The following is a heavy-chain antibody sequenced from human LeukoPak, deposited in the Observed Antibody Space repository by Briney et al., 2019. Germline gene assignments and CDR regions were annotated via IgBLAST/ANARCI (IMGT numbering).Heavy chain of an antibody. CDR1: GFTFSSFS. D-gene: IGHD6-19*01. CDR3: ARDPSSGGWFDP. J-gene: IGHJ5*02. Sequence: GGSLRLSCAASGFTFSSFSMNWVRQAPGKGLEWVSSISSSSSYIYYAGSVKGRFTISRDNAKNSLYLQMNSLRAEDTAVYYCARDPSSGGWFDPWGQGTLVTVSS. V-gene: IGHV3-21*01. CDR2: ISSSSSYI.